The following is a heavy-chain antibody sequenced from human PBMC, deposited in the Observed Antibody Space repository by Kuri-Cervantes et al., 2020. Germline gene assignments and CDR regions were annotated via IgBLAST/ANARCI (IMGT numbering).Heavy chain of an antibody. CDR2: IYTSGST. J-gene: IGHJ6*03. D-gene: IGHD6-6*01. CDR1: GGSISSYY. CDR3: ARGIGIAARPGYYYYMDV. V-gene: IGHV4-4*07. Sequence: GSLRLSCTVSGGSISSYYWSWIRQPAGKGLGWIGRIYTSGSTNYNPSLKSRVTISVDKSKNQFSLKLSSVTAADTAVYYCARGIGIAARPGYYYYMDVWGKGTTVTVSS.